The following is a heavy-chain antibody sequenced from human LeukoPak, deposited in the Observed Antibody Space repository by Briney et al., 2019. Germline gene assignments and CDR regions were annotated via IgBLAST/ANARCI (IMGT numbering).Heavy chain of an antibody. V-gene: IGHV5-51*01. CDR3: AILNHPDGRVY. D-gene: IGHD5-24*01. CDR1: GYTFTTSW. Sequence: GESLKISCQGFGYTFTTSWIGWVRQLPGKDLEWMAMIFAGNSDTKYSPSFQGQVSISTDRSISTAYLQWSSLQASDTAIYYCAILNHPDGRVYWGQGTPVTVSS. CDR2: IFAGNSDT. J-gene: IGHJ4*02.